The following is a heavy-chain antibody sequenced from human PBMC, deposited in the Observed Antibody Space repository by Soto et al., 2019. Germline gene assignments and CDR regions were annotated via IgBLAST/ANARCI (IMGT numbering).Heavy chain of an antibody. CDR3: ARGESAVDVFFQTPVPFDP. D-gene: IGHD2-15*01. CDR1: DGPLTDYH. J-gene: IGHJ5*02. CDR2: VSHHGTS. V-gene: IGHV4-34*01. Sequence: SETLSLTCVVYDGPLTDYHWTWVRQTPGKGLEWIGEVSHHGTSHYNPSLGSRVIMSFDTSKDQFSLTLQSVTAADTGIYYCARGESAVDVFFQTPVPFDPWGPGTPVTVSS.